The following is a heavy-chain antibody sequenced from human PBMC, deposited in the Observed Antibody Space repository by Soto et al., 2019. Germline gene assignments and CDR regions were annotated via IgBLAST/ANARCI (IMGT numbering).Heavy chain of an antibody. CDR2: ISWNSGSI. J-gene: IGHJ4*02. CDR1: GFAFDDYA. CDR3: VKDISVAGTAYFDY. D-gene: IGHD6-19*01. V-gene: IGHV3-9*01. Sequence: EVQLVESGGGLVQPGRSLRLSCAASGFAFDDYAMHWVRQAPGKGLEWVSGISWNSGSIEYADSVKGRFTISRDNAKNSLYLQMNSLRAEDTALYCCVKDISVAGTAYFDYWGQGTLVTVSS.